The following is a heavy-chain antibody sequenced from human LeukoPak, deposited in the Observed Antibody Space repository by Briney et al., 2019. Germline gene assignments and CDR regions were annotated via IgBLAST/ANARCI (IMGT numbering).Heavy chain of an antibody. D-gene: IGHD3-16*01. CDR2: VYYSGSA. Sequence: SETLSLTRTVSGGSISSYYWSWLRQPPRKGLEWVGYVYYSGSANYNPSLKRRVTLSVDTSKNQSSLTLSSLNAADTAVYYCARELRLWGLYYFDYWGQGTLVTVSS. CDR3: ARELRLWGLYYFDY. V-gene: IGHV4-59*01. J-gene: IGHJ4*02. CDR1: GGSISSYY.